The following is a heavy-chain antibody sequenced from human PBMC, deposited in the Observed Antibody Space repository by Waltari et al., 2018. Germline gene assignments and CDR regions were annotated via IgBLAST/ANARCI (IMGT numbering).Heavy chain of an antibody. Sequence: QVQLQESGPGLVKPSETLSPTCAVSGYSISSGYYWGWIRQPPVKGLEWIGSIYHSGSTYYNPSLKSRVTISVDTSKNQFSLKLSSVTAADTAVYYCARRGVREYYYSGMDVWGQGTTVTVSS. CDR2: IYHSGST. CDR1: GYSISSGYY. J-gene: IGHJ6*02. CDR3: ARRGVREYYYSGMDV. V-gene: IGHV4-38-2*01. D-gene: IGHD3-10*01.